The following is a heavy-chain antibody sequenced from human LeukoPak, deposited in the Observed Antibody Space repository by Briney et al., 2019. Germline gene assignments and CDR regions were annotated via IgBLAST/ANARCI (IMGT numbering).Heavy chain of an antibody. Sequence: SETLSLTCTVSGGSISSSGYYWGWIRQPPGKGLEWIGNIYYSGSTYYNPSLKSRVTISGDTSKNQFSLKLSSVTAADTAVYYCARLTPYSGSPLGDYWGQGTLVTVSS. CDR2: IYYSGST. J-gene: IGHJ4*02. D-gene: IGHD1-26*01. V-gene: IGHV4-39*01. CDR1: GGSISSSGYY. CDR3: ARLTPYSGSPLGDY.